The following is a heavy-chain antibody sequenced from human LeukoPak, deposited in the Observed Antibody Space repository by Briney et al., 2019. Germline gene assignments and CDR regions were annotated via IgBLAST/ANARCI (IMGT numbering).Heavy chain of an antibody. CDR3: ARGPYYCSGASCLNWFDP. J-gene: IGHJ5*02. CDR1: GGSISSGDYY. V-gene: IGHV4-30-4*01. Sequence: PSETLSLTCTVSGGSISSGDYYWSWIRQPPGKGLEWIGYIYYSGSTYYNPSLKSRVTISVDTSKNQFSLKLSSVTAADTAVYFCARGPYYCSGASCLNWFDPWGQGTLVTVSS. CDR2: IYYSGST. D-gene: IGHD2-15*01.